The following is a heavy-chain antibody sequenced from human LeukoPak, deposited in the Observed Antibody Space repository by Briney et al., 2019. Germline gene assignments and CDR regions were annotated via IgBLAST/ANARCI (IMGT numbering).Heavy chain of an antibody. D-gene: IGHD3-22*01. CDR3: ARMYYYDSSDDAFDI. Sequence: SETLSLTCTVSGGSIRSSYYYWGWIRLPPGKGLEWIGSIYYSGSTYYNPSLKSRVTISVDTSKNQFSLKLSSVTAADTAVYYCARMYYYDSSDDAFDIWGQGTMVTVSS. V-gene: IGHV4-39*01. CDR2: IYYSGST. CDR1: GGSIRSSYYY. J-gene: IGHJ3*02.